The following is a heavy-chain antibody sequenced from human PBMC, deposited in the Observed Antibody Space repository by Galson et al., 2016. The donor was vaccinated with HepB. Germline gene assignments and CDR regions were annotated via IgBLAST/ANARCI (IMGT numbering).Heavy chain of an antibody. Sequence: SETLSLTCTVHGESFSYYWSWIRQAPGKGLEWIGEVNHDGNTRYSPSLKSRVTMSADTSKKQVSLNLSSVTAADTAVYYCARVYPSAWYTGLGWNEYNGLDVWGLGTTVTVS. J-gene: IGHJ6*02. CDR3: ARVYPSAWYTGLGWNEYNGLDV. D-gene: IGHD6-13*01. CDR2: VNHDGNT. CDR1: GESFSYY. V-gene: IGHV4-34*01.